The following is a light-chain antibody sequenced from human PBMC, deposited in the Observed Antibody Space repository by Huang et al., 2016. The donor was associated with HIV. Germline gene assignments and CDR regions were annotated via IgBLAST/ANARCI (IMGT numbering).Light chain of an antibody. CDR2: DAS. J-gene: IGKJ1*01. V-gene: IGKV1-33*01. CDR1: QDISNY. Sequence: DIQMTQSPSSLSASVGDRVTITCQASQDISNYLNWYQQKPGKAPTLLIYDASNLETGGPSRFSGSGSGTDFTFTISSLQPEDIATYYCQQYDNLPWTFGQGTKVEIK. CDR3: QQYDNLPWT.